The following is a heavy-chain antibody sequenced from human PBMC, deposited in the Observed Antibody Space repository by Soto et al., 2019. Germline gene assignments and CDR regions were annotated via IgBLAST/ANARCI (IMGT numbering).Heavy chain of an antibody. J-gene: IGHJ4*02. V-gene: IGHV1-3*05. D-gene: IGHD3-16*02. CDR2: INPANGNT. Sequence: QVQLAQSGAEERKPGASVKVSCEATGYTFTAYAMHWVRQAPGQRLEWMGWINPANGNTKYSQKFQGRITINSDTSANTVYMKLNSLTSEDTAMYYCTRSAISPYGGLIGPFDYWGQGNLVTVSS. CDR1: GYTFTAYA. CDR3: TRSAISPYGGLIGPFDY.